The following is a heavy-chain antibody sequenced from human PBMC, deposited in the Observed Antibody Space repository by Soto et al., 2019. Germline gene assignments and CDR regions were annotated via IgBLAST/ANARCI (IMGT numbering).Heavy chain of an antibody. Sequence: EVQVLESGGGLVQPGGSLRLSCAASGFTFRSYVMSWVRQAPGKGLEWVSAISGRGGSTYYADSVKGRFTISRDNSKNTVNLQMNSLRAEDSAVYYCAKGDFTGGCPVDYWGQGTLVTVSS. CDR1: GFTFRSYV. CDR3: AKGDFTGGCPVDY. V-gene: IGHV3-23*01. J-gene: IGHJ4*02. D-gene: IGHD2-8*02. CDR2: ISGRGGST.